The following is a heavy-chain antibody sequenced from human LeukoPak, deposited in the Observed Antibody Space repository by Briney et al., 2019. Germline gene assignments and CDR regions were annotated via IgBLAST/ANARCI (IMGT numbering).Heavy chain of an antibody. D-gene: IGHD6-13*01. Sequence: ASVKVSCKASGYTFTIYGISWVRQAPGQGLEWMGWISAYNGNTNYAQKFQGRVTMTTDTSTRTAYMELRRLRSDDTAVYYCARGSISNFDYWGQGTLVTVSS. CDR3: ARGSISNFDY. CDR1: GYTFTIYG. J-gene: IGHJ4*02. V-gene: IGHV1-18*01. CDR2: ISAYNGNT.